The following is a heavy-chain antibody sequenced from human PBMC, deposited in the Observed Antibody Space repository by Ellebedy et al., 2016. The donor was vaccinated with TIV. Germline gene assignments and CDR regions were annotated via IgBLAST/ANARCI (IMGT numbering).Heavy chain of an antibody. D-gene: IGHD3-10*01. CDR3: ARDSYGSGSYSSD. CDR1: GFTFSDYY. Sequence: GESLKISCAASGFTFSDYYMSWIRQAPGRGLEWVSYISSSISSTNYADSVKGRFNISRDNSKNSLYLRMNSLRAEDTAVYYCARDSYGSGSYSSDWGQGTLVTVSS. J-gene: IGHJ4*02. V-gene: IGHV3-11*06. CDR2: ISSSISST.